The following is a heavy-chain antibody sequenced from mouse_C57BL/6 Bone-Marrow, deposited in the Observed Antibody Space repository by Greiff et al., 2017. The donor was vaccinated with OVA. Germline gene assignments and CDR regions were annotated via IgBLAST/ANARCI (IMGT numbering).Heavy chain of an antibody. CDR1: GYSITSGYY. CDR3: ARDGLRYFDY. V-gene: IGHV3-6*01. CDR2: ISYDGSN. Sequence: EVQLQESGPGLVKSSQSLSLTCSVTGYSITSGYYWNWIRQFPGNKLEWMGYISYDGSNNYNPSLKNRISITRDTSKNQFFLKLNSVTTEDTATYYCARDGLRYFDYWGQGTTLTVSS. D-gene: IGHD2-4*01. J-gene: IGHJ2*01.